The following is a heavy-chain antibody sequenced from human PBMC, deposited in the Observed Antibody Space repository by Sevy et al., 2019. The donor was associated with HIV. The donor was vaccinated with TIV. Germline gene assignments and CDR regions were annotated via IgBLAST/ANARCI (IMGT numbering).Heavy chain of an antibody. J-gene: IGHJ6*02. D-gene: IGHD6-6*01. CDR3: ARGLAALPGYYYGMDV. CDR1: GFTFSSYS. CDR2: ISYESDTI. Sequence: GGSLRLSCAASGFTFSSYSMNWVRQAPGKGLEWVSYISYESDTIYYAGSVRGRFTIFRDNAKKSLSLQMNILRAEDTAVYYCARGLAALPGYYYGMDVWGQGTTVTVSS. V-gene: IGHV3-48*01.